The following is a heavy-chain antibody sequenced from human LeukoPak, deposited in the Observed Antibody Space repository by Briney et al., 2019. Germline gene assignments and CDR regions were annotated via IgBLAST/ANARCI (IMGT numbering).Heavy chain of an antibody. Sequence: SETLSLTCAVYGGSFSAYYWSWIRQSTGKGLKWIAEIYHRGDTNYDPSVKSRVSMSVDTSKNQFSLKVTSLTAADTAVYYCARGPTISETGYFDYWGQGTMVTVTS. V-gene: IGHV4-34*01. D-gene: IGHD1-1*01. CDR2: IYHRGDT. CDR3: ARGPTISETGYFDY. J-gene: IGHJ4*03. CDR1: GGSFSAYY.